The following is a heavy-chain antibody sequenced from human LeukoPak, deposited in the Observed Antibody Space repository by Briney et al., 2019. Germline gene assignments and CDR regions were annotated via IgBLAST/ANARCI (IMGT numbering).Heavy chain of an antibody. Sequence: SETLSLTXTVSGGTISNYYWSWIRQPAGKGLEWIGRIYTSGSTNYNPSLKSRVTMSVDTSKNQFSLKLSSVTAADTAVYYCARGIVVVPAAIIEFYFDYWGQGTLVTVSS. J-gene: IGHJ4*02. D-gene: IGHD2-2*02. CDR1: GGTISNYY. CDR3: ARGIVVVPAAIIEFYFDY. CDR2: IYTSGST. V-gene: IGHV4-4*07.